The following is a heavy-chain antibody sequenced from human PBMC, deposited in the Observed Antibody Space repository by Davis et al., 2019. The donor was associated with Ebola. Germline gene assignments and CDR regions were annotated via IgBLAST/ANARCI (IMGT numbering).Heavy chain of an antibody. CDR2: IYYSGSP. D-gene: IGHD3-22*01. V-gene: IGHV4-59*08. J-gene: IGHJ4*02. Sequence: SETLSLTCTVSGGSISSYYWSWIRQPPGKGLEWIGYIYYSGSPNYNPSLKSRVTISVDTSKNQFSLKLSSVTAADTAVYYCTHSSGYNNADYWGQGTLVTVSS. CDR1: GGSISSYY. CDR3: THSSGYNNADY.